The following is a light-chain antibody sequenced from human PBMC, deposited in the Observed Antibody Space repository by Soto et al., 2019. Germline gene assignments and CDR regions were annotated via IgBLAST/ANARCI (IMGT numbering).Light chain of an antibody. CDR1: QSIRTS. CDR2: DAS. Sequence: EVVLTQSPATLSLXPXXXXXLXXXSSQSIRTSLAWYQQKPGQAPRLVIFDASNRANGVPARFGGSGSGTDFTLTINSLEPEDFAVYYCQQRNVWPPITFGQGTRLEIK. J-gene: IGKJ5*01. V-gene: IGKV3-11*01. CDR3: QQRNVWPPIT.